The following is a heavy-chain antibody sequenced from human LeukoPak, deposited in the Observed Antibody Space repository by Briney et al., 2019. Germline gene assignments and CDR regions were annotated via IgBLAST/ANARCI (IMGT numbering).Heavy chain of an antibody. Sequence: SETLSLTCAVYGGPFSDYQWTWIRQSPGKGLEWVGQINHSGSTSYNPSLKSRVTISVNTSKKQFSLTLTSLTAADTAVYYCARGCPGYWGQGTLVTVSS. CDR3: ARGCPGY. CDR2: INHSGST. CDR1: GGPFSDYQ. J-gene: IGHJ4*02. V-gene: IGHV4-34*01.